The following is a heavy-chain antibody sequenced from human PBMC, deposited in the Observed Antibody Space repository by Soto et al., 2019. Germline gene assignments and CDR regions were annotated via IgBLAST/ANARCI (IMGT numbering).Heavy chain of an antibody. V-gene: IGHV4-59*01. CDR3: ARGSWELLSGMDV. J-gene: IGHJ6*02. Sequence: SETLSLTCTVSGGSISSYYWSWIRQPPGKGLEWIGYIYYSGSTNYNPSLKSRVTISVDTSKNQFSLKLSSVTAADTAVYYCARGSWELLSGMDVWGQGTTVTVSS. D-gene: IGHD1-26*01. CDR2: IYYSGST. CDR1: GGSISSYY.